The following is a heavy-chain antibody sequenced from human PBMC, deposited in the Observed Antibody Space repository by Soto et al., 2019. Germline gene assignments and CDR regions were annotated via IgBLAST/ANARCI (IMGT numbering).Heavy chain of an antibody. CDR2: ISYDGSNK. CDR1: GFTFSSYA. Sequence: QVQLVESGGGVVQPGRSLRLSCAASGFTFSSYAMHWVRQAPGKGLEWVAVISYDGSNKYYADSVKGRFTISRDNSNSTLYLQMNSLRAEYTAVYYLARDRVYSSSWVDYWGQGTLVTVSS. V-gene: IGHV3-30-3*01. CDR3: ARDRVYSSSWVDY. D-gene: IGHD6-13*01. J-gene: IGHJ4*02.